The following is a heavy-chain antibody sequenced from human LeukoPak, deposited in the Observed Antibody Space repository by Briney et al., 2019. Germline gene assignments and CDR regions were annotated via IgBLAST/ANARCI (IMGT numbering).Heavy chain of an antibody. Sequence: ASVKVSCKASGYTFIAYYIHWVRQAPGQGLEWMGCISGFSGDTKYGPKFQGRVTLTADTSTGTAYMEVRSLRSDDTATYYCARYKDRYSSPSNFEYWGQGTQVIVSS. CDR2: ISGFSGDT. D-gene: IGHD6-6*01. CDR3: ARYKDRYSSPSNFEY. V-gene: IGHV1-18*04. J-gene: IGHJ4*02. CDR1: GYTFIAYY.